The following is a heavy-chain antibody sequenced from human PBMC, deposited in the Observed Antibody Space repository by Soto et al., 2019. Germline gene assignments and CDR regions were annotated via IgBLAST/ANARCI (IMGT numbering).Heavy chain of an antibody. D-gene: IGHD3-10*01. J-gene: IGHJ5*02. CDR3: ARDASGTYFNWFDP. CDR2: IYNSGST. CDR1: GASISNYY. Sequence: SETLSLTCTVSGASISNYYWNWIRQSPGKGLEWIGHIYNSGSTNYNPSLKSRVTLSVDTSKNQFSLKLSSVTAADTAVYYCARDASGTYFNWFDPWGQGTLVTVSS. V-gene: IGHV4-59*01.